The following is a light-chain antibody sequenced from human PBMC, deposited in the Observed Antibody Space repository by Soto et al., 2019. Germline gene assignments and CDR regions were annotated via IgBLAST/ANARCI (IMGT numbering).Light chain of an antibody. V-gene: IGKV2-28*01. J-gene: IGKJ4*01. CDR3: KQALQTPLT. Sequence: DIEMTQSPPSLAVTPGEPASISCRSSQSLLHRTGRNYLAWYLKKPGQSPQLLIYLGSNRASGVPDRFSGSGSGTYFTLKISRVEAEDVGIYYCKQALQTPLTFGGGTKVELK. CDR1: QSLLHRTGRNY. CDR2: LGS.